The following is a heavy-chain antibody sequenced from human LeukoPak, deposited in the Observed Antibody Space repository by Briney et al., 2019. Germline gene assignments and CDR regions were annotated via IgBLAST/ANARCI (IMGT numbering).Heavy chain of an antibody. CDR1: GFTFSSYA. V-gene: IGHV3-30*03. D-gene: IGHD6-13*01. CDR3: ARGGTGYSSNWNGLDYHYHAMDV. Sequence: GRSLRLSCAASGFTFSSYAMHWVRQAPGKRLDWVAVISYDGNNKYYADSVKGRFTISRDNSQNTLHLQMNNLRVEDTAVYYCARGGTGYSSNWNGLDYHYHAMDVWGQGTTVIVSS. J-gene: IGHJ6*02. CDR2: ISYDGNNK.